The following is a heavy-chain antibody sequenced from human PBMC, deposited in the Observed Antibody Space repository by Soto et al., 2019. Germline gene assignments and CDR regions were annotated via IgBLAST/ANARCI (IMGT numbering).Heavy chain of an antibody. D-gene: IGHD3-10*01. J-gene: IGHJ4*02. CDR3: ARGRSLLLWFGELLGFDY. CDR1: GGSFSGYY. V-gene: IGHV4-34*01. Sequence: LSLTCAVYGGSFSGYYWSWIRQPPGKGLEWIGEINHSGSTNYNPSLKSRVTISVDTSKNQFSLKLSSVTAADTAVYYCARGRSLLLWFGELLGFDYWGQGTLVTVSS. CDR2: INHSGST.